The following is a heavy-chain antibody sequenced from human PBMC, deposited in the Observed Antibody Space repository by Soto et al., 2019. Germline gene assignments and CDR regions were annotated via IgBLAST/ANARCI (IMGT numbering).Heavy chain of an antibody. CDR3: AKTLGRSKYGEEGGFDP. CDR2: ISGSGGST. V-gene: IGHV3-23*01. Sequence: GGSLRLSCAASGFTFSSYAMSWVRQAPGKGLEWVSAISGSGGSTYYADSVKGRFTISRDNSKNTLYLQMNSLRAEDTAVYYCAKTLGRSKYGEEGGFDPWGQGTLVTVSS. CDR1: GFTFSSYA. J-gene: IGHJ5*02. D-gene: IGHD4-17*01.